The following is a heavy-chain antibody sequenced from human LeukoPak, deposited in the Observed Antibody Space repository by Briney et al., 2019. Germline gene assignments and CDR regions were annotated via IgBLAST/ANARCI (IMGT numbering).Heavy chain of an antibody. Sequence: SSETLSLTCAVYGGSFSGYYWSWIRQPPGKGLEWIGEINHSGSTNYNPSLKSRVTISVDTSKNQFSLKLSSVTAADTAVYYCARKDCSSTSCYNRGFDPWGQGTLVTVSS. CDR2: INHSGST. D-gene: IGHD2-2*02. CDR1: GGSFSGYY. V-gene: IGHV4-34*01. J-gene: IGHJ5*02. CDR3: ARKDCSSTSCYNRGFDP.